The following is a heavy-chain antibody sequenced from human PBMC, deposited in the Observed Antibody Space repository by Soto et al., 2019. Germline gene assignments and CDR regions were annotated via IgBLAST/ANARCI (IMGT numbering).Heavy chain of an antibody. D-gene: IGHD1-1*01. V-gene: IGHV4-30-2*01. CDR2: IYHSGST. Sequence: SETLSLTCAVSGGSISSGGYSWSWIRQPPGKGLEWIGYIYHSGSTYYNPSLKSRVTISVDRSKNQFSLKLSSATAADTAVYYCARRYGGNLDYWGQGTLVTVSS. J-gene: IGHJ4*02. CDR3: ARRYGGNLDY. CDR1: GGSISSGGYS.